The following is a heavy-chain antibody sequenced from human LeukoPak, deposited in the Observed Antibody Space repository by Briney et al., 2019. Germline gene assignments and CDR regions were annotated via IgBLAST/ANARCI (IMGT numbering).Heavy chain of an antibody. J-gene: IGHJ4*02. CDR2: IYHSGST. Sequence: SETLSLTCAVSGYSISSGYYWGWIRQPPGKGLEWIGSIYHSGSTYYNPSLKSRVTISVDTSKNQFSLKLSSVTAADTAVYYCARFSCRSTSCYRFDYWGQGTLVTVSS. V-gene: IGHV4-38-2*01. D-gene: IGHD2-2*01. CDR1: GYSISSGYY. CDR3: ARFSCRSTSCYRFDY.